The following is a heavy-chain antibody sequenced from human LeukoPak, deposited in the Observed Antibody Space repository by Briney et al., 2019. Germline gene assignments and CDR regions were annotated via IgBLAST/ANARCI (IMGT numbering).Heavy chain of an antibody. Sequence: PSETLSLTCTVSGGSISSYYWSWIRQPPGKGLEWIGYIYYSGSTNYNPSLKSRVTISVDTSKNQFSLKLSSVTAADTAVYYCARADYSNYGAYYYYMDVWGKGTTVTVSS. CDR2: IYYSGST. J-gene: IGHJ6*03. CDR3: ARADYSNYGAYYYYMDV. CDR1: GGSISSYY. D-gene: IGHD4-11*01. V-gene: IGHV4-59*01.